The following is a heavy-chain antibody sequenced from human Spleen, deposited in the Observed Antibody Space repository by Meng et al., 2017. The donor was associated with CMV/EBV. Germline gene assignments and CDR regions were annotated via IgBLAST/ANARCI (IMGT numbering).Heavy chain of an antibody. CDR3: AKPGGYSDSDFNY. J-gene: IGHJ4*02. D-gene: IGHD5-12*01. CDR2: ISGSGSST. CDR1: GFTFSSYA. Sequence: ASGFTFSSYAMSWVRQAPGKGLEWVSGISGSGSSTYYAESVKGRFTISRDNSKNTLYLQMNSLRADDTAVYYCAKPGGYSDSDFNYWGQGTLVTVSS. V-gene: IGHV3-23*01.